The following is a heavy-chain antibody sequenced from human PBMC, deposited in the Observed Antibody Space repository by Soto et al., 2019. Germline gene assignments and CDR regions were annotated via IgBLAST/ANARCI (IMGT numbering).Heavy chain of an antibody. CDR2: INAGNGNT. D-gene: IGHD2-2*01. CDR3: ARDLSLVPAAAETNYYYYMDV. CDR1: GYTFTSSG. J-gene: IGHJ6*03. V-gene: IGHV1-3*01. Sequence: ASVKGSCKGSGYTFTSSGMHWVRQAPGQRLGWMGWINAGNGNTKYSQTFQGRVTITRDTSASTAYMELSSLRSEDTAVYYCARDLSLVPAAAETNYYYYMDVWGKGTTVTVSS.